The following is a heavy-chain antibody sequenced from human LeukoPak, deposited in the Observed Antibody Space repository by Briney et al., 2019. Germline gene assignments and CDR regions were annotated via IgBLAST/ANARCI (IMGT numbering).Heavy chain of an antibody. Sequence: PSETLSLTCTVSGGSISNSSYYWGWIRQPPGKGLEWIGAIYYSGSTYFDPSLKSRVTMSVDTSKNQFSLKLSSVTAADSAVYYCARQYYDILTGYPYYFDYWGQGTLVTVSS. J-gene: IGHJ4*02. CDR1: GGSISNSSYY. D-gene: IGHD3-9*01. CDR3: ARQYYDILTGYPYYFDY. CDR2: IYYSGST. V-gene: IGHV4-39*01.